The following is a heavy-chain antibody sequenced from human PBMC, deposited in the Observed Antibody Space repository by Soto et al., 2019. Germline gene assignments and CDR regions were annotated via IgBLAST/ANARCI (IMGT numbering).Heavy chain of an antibody. Sequence: GGSLRLSCAASGFSFTNYGMSWVRQAPGKGLEWLSAIIGNGDTAYYADSVRGRFTISRDNSKNTLYLQLDDLGAEDTAIYYCAKDYDYGDSLPFDYWGQGTLVTVSS. CDR2: IIGNGDTA. CDR1: GFSFTNYG. D-gene: IGHD4-17*01. CDR3: AKDYDYGDSLPFDY. V-gene: IGHV3-23*01. J-gene: IGHJ4*02.